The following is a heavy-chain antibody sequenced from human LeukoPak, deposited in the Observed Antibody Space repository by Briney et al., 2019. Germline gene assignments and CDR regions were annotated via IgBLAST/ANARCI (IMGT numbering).Heavy chain of an antibody. CDR1: GFTFSSYG. CDR3: AKDRYYYDSSGFIL. Sequence: GGSLRLSCAASGFTFSSYGMHWVRQAPGKGLEWVAVISYDGSNKYYADSVKGRFTISRDNSKNTLYLQMNSLRAEDTAVYYCAKDRYYYDSSGFILWGQGTLVTVSS. J-gene: IGHJ4*02. CDR2: ISYDGSNK. D-gene: IGHD3-22*01. V-gene: IGHV3-30*18.